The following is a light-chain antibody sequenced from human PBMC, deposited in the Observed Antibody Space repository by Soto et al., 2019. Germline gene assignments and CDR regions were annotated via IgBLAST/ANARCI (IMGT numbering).Light chain of an antibody. CDR3: QVWDSSSDQLVV. J-gene: IGLJ2*01. CDR1: NIGSKS. Sequence: SYELTQPPSVSVAPGQTARITCGGNNIGSKSVHWCQQRPGQAPVLVVYDDSDRPSGIPERFSGSNSGNTATLTISRVEAGDEADYYCQVWDSSSDQLVVFGGGTKLTVL. V-gene: IGLV3-21*02. CDR2: DDS.